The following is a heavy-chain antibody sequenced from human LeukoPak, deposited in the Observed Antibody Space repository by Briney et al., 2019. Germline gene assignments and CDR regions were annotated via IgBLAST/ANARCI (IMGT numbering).Heavy chain of an antibody. D-gene: IGHD6-19*01. CDR3: ARDRGWGQFYFDQ. CDR2: IDHSGST. CDR1: GYSISSGYY. J-gene: IGHJ4*02. V-gene: IGHV4-38-2*02. Sequence: PSETLSLTCAVSGYSISSGYYWGWFRQPPGKGLEWIGSIDHSGSTYYNPSLKSRVIISVDTSKNQFSLRLSSVTAADTAVYYCARDRGWGQFYFDQWGQGSLVTVSS.